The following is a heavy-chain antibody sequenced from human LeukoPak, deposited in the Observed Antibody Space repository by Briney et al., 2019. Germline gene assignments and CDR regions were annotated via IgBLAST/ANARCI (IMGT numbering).Heavy chain of an antibody. CDR2: ISSTYDI. V-gene: IGHV3-48*02. CDR3: ARDHNWGFDF. CDR1: GFIFSPYA. J-gene: IGHJ4*02. D-gene: IGHD7-27*01. Sequence: GGSLRLSCAASGFIFSPYAMNWVRQVPGRGLEWVSYISSTYDIYYSDSVRGRFTISRDNAKNSVYLQMNSLRDEDTAVYYCARDHNWGFDFWGQGTLVAVSS.